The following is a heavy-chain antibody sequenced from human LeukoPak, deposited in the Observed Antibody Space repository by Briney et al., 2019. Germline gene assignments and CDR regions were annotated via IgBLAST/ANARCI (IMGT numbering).Heavy chain of an antibody. Sequence: PSETLSLTCAVYGGSFSGYYWSWIRQPPEKGLEWIGEIKHSGSTNYNPSLKSRVTISLDTSKNQFSLKVSSVTAADTAVYYCARGGDGYNYFDYWGRGTLVTVSS. D-gene: IGHD5-24*01. CDR2: IKHSGST. V-gene: IGHV4-34*01. CDR1: GGSFSGYY. CDR3: ARGGDGYNYFDY. J-gene: IGHJ4*02.